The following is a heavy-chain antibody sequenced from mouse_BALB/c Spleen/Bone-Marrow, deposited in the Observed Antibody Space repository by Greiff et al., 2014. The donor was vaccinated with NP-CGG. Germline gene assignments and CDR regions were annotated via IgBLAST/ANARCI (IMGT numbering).Heavy chain of an antibody. CDR1: GYTFTSYL. J-gene: IGHJ2*01. V-gene: IGHV1S17*01. CDR3: AREKDWAYDY. Sequence: QVQLQQSGAELVKPGASVKLSCKASGYTFTSYLMHWVKQRPEQGLEWIGTIYPGSDSTNYNEKFKGKATLTIDTSSNTAYMQPGHLTSKDAAGYYCAREKDWAYDYWGQG. D-gene: IGHD4-1*01. CDR2: IYPGSDST.